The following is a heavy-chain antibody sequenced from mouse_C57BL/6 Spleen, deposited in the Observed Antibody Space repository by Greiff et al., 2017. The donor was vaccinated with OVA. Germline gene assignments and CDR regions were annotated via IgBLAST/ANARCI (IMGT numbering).Heavy chain of an antibody. V-gene: IGHV5-17*01. CDR3: ARTPAYYYGSSYDYAMDY. Sequence: EVQLQESGGGLVKPGGSLKLSCAASGFTFSDYGMHWVRQAPEKGLEWVAYISSGSSTIYYADTVKGRFTISRDNAKNTLFLQMTSLRSEDTAMYYCARTPAYYYGSSYDYAMDYWGQGTSVTVSS. CDR1: GFTFSDYG. CDR2: ISSGSSTI. D-gene: IGHD1-1*01. J-gene: IGHJ4*01.